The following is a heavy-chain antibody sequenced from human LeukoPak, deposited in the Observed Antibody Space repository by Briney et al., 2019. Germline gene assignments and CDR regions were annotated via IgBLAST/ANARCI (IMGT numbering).Heavy chain of an antibody. CDR1: GGSISSYY. Sequence: SETLSLTCTVSGGSISSYYWSWIRQPAGKGLEWIGRIYTSGSTNYNPSLKSRVTMSVDTSKNQFSLKLSSVTAADTAVYYCARGGYYGSGSPNWFDPWGQGTLVTVSS. V-gene: IGHV4-4*07. CDR3: ARGGYYGSGSPNWFDP. D-gene: IGHD3-10*01. J-gene: IGHJ5*02. CDR2: IYTSGST.